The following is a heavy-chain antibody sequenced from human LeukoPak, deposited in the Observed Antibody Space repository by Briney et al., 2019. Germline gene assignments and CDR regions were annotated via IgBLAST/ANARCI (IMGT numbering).Heavy chain of an antibody. CDR3: ARVTSGTTGTRHNDY. D-gene: IGHD1-1*01. CDR2: INPNSGGT. V-gene: IGHV1-2*06. J-gene: IGHJ4*02. CDR1: GYTFTVYY. Sequence: ASVKVSCKASGYTFTVYYMHWVRQAPGQGLEWMGRINPNSGGTNYAQKFQGRVTMTRDTSISTAYMELSRLRSDDTAVYYCARVTSGTTGTRHNDYWGQGTLVTVSS.